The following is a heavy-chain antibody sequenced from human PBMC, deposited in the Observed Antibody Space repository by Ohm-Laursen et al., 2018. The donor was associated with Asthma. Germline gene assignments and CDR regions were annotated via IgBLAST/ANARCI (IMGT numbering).Heavy chain of an antibody. CDR3: ARGVRDVVGATTIDY. Sequence: SVKVSCKPSGYTFTSYAMHWVRQAPGQRLEWMGWINAGNGNTKYSQKFQGRVTITRDTSASTAYMELSSLRSEDTAVYYCARGVRDVVGATTIDYWGQGTLVTVSS. CDR2: INAGNGNT. D-gene: IGHD1-26*01. V-gene: IGHV1-3*01. J-gene: IGHJ4*02. CDR1: GYTFTSYA.